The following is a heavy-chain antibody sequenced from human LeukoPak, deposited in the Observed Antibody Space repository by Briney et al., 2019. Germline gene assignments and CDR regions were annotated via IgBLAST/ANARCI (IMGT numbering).Heavy chain of an antibody. CDR1: GFTFSSYS. J-gene: IGHJ4*02. CDR2: ISSSSSYI. D-gene: IGHD4-11*01. CDR3: ARALSHYSWGDY. Sequence: GGSLRLSCAASGFTFSSYSMNWVRQAPGKGLEWVSSISSSSSYIYYADSVKGRFTISRDNAKNSLYLQMNSLRAEDTAVYYCARALSHYSWGDYWGQGTLVTVSS. V-gene: IGHV3-21*01.